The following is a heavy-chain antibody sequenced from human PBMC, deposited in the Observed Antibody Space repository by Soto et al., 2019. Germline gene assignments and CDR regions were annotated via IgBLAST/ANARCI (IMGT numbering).Heavy chain of an antibody. J-gene: IGHJ6*02. CDR3: ARGGSGWTKYYDYGMDV. CDR2: IYYSGST. Sequence: QVQLQESGPGLVKPSQTLSLTCTVSGGSISSGGYYWSWIRQHPGKGLEWIGYIYYSGSTYYNPSLKSRVTISVDTSKNQFSLKLSSVTAADTAVYYCARGGSGWTKYYDYGMDVWGQGTTVTVSS. D-gene: IGHD6-19*01. CDR1: GGSISSGGYY. V-gene: IGHV4-31*03.